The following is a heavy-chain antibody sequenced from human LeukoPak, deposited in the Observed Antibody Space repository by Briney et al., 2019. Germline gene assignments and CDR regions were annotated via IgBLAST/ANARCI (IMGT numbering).Heavy chain of an antibody. V-gene: IGHV4-31*03. CDR2: IYYSGST. CDR3: ARFSDRYCSGGSCYSGSHDAFDI. CDR1: GGSISRGGYY. Sequence: PSETLSLTCTVSGGSISRGGYYWSWIRQHPGKGLEWIGYIYYSGSTYYNPSLESRVTISVDTSKNLFSLKLSSVTAADTAVYYCARFSDRYCSGGSCYSGSHDAFDIWGQGTMVTVSS. D-gene: IGHD2-15*01. J-gene: IGHJ3*02.